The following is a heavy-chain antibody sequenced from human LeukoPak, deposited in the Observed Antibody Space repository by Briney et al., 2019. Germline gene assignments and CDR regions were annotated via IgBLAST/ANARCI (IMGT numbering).Heavy chain of an antibody. V-gene: IGHV7-4-1*02. Sequence: ASVKVSCKASGYTFISYAMNWVRQAPGQGLEWMGWINTNTGNPTYAQGFTGRFVFSLDTSVSTAYLQISSLKAEDTAVYYCAREISVEQWLVSDYWGQGTLVTVSS. CDR2: INTNTGNP. D-gene: IGHD6-19*01. CDR3: AREISVEQWLVSDY. J-gene: IGHJ4*02. CDR1: GYTFISYA.